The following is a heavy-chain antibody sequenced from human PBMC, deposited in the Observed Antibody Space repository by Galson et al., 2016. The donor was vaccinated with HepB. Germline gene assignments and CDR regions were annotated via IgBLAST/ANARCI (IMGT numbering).Heavy chain of an antibody. CDR3: ARDFHGMDV. J-gene: IGHJ6*02. V-gene: IGHV1-3*04. CDR2: MNTANGNT. CDR1: GYTFTNYA. Sequence: SVKVSCKASGYTFTNYAMHWVRQAPGERLEWMGWMNTANGNTMYSENLQGRVTITWDTAATTAYMDLSRLRSEDTAVYYCARDFHGMDVWGQGTTVTVSS.